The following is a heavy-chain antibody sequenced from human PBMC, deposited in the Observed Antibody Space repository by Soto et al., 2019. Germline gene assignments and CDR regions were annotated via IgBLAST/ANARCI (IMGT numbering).Heavy chain of an antibody. J-gene: IGHJ4*02. Sequence: GSLGLACTASGFTFSSYAMSWVRQAPGKGLEWVSAISGSGGSTYYADSVKGRFTISRDNSKNTLYLQMNSLRAEDTAVYYCAKDPVAVAGYYFDYWGQGTLVTVSS. CDR1: GFTFSSYA. D-gene: IGHD6-19*01. V-gene: IGHV3-23*01. CDR2: ISGSGGST. CDR3: AKDPVAVAGYYFDY.